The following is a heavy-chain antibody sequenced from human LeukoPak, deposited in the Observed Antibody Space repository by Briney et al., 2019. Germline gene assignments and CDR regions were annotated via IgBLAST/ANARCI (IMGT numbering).Heavy chain of an antibody. CDR2: ISYDGSKK. D-gene: IGHD2-2*01. CDR1: EFTFSICA. V-gene: IGHV3-30*04. J-gene: IGHJ2*01. CDR3: ARDPILYDRIGVVPTAQPLGYLDL. Sequence: PGGSLRLSCAASEFTFSICAIHWVRQAPGKGLEWVAVISYDGSKKYYADSMKGRFTISRDNSKNTLYLQINSLRAEDTAVYYCARDPILYDRIGVVPTAQPLGYLDLWGRGTLVTVSS.